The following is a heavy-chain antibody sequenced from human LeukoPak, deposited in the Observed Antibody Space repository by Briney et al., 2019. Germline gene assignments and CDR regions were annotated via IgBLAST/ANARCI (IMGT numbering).Heavy chain of an antibody. J-gene: IGHJ3*02. D-gene: IGHD6-19*01. V-gene: IGHV3-30*02. CDR1: GFTFSSYG. CDR2: IRYDGSNK. Sequence: GGSLRLSCAASGFTFSSYGMHWVRQAPGKGLEWVAFIRYDGSNKYYADSVKGRFTITRDNSKNTLYLQMNSLRAEDTAVYYCARDGGGWYLASNYDAFDIWGQGTMVTVSS. CDR3: ARDGGGWYLASNYDAFDI.